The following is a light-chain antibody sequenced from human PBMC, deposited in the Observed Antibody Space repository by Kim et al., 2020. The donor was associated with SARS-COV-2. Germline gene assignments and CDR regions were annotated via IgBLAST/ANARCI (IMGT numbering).Light chain of an antibody. J-gene: IGLJ2*01. CDR1: SSGVCGFAR. V-gene: IGLV2-18*02. Sequence: GQQVTISCTGNSSGVCGFARVSGYQQPPATAPKHMIYEVSSRPSGVPHRCSGSKSGNTASLTISGLQAEDEADYYCSSYTSSSSVVFGGGTQLTIL. CDR3: SSYTSSSSVV. CDR2: EVS.